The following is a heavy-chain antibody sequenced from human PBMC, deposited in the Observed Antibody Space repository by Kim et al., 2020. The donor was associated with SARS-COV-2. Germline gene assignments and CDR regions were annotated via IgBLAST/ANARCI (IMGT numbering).Heavy chain of an antibody. V-gene: IGHV3-21*01. CDR1: GFTFSSYS. D-gene: IGHD5-18*01. CDR2: ISSSSSYI. Sequence: GGSLRLSCAASGFTFSSYSMNWVRQAPGKGLEWVSSISSSSSYIYYADSVKGRFTISRDNAKNSLYLQMNSLRAEDTAVYYCARDSDVDTAMVSIFDYWGQGTLVTVPS. J-gene: IGHJ4*02. CDR3: ARDSDVDTAMVSIFDY.